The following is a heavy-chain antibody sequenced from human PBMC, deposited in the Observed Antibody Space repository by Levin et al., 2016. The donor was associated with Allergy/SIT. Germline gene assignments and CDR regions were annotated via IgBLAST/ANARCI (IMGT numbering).Heavy chain of an antibody. Sequence: PGKALEWLALIDWDDDKYYSTSLKTRLTISKDTSKNQVVLTMTNMDPVDTATYYCARIRLKSGYSYGPYYYYYGMDVWGQGTTVTVSS. D-gene: IGHD5-18*01. J-gene: IGHJ6*02. V-gene: IGHV2-70*01. CDR3: ARIRLKSGYSYGPYYYYYGMDV. CDR2: IDWDDDK.